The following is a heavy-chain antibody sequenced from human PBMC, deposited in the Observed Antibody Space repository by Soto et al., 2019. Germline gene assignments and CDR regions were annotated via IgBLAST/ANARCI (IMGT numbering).Heavy chain of an antibody. CDR3: ARAPAGDYYYGMDV. V-gene: IGHV3-33*01. D-gene: IGHD7-27*01. Sequence: GGSLRLSCAASGFTFSSYGMHWVRQAPGKGLEWVAVIWYDGSNKYYADSVKGRFTISRDNSKNTLYLQMNSLRAEDTAVYYCARAPAGDYYYGMDVWGQGTTVTV. CDR2: IWYDGSNK. CDR1: GFTFSSYG. J-gene: IGHJ6*02.